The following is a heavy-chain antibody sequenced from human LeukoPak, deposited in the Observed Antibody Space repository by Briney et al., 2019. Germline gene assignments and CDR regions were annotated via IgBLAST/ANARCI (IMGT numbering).Heavy chain of an antibody. Sequence: ASVEVSCKASGYTFTSYGISWVRQAPGQGLEWMGWISAYNGNTNYAQKLQGRVTMTTDTPTSTAYMELRSLRSDDTAVYYCARVVGAGFGELSFFDYWGQGTLVTVSS. CDR2: ISAYNGNT. CDR3: ARVVGAGFGELSFFDY. J-gene: IGHJ4*02. D-gene: IGHD3-10*01. CDR1: GYTFTSYG. V-gene: IGHV1-18*01.